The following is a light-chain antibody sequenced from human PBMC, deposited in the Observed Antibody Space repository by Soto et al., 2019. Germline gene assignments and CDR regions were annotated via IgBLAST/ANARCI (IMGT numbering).Light chain of an antibody. J-gene: IGLJ1*01. CDR1: NIGDKS. CDR3: QVWDSSSDHYV. Sequence: SYELTQPPSVSVAPGQTATITCGGDNIGDKSVHWYQQKPGQAPVLVVYDDYDRPSGIPERFSGSNSGNTATLTIRRVEAGDEADYYRQVWDSSSDHYVFGTGTKVTVL. V-gene: IGLV3-21*02. CDR2: DDY.